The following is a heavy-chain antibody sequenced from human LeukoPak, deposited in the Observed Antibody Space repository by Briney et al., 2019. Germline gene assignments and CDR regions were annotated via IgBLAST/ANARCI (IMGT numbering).Heavy chain of an antibody. CDR2: ISYTGET. Sequence: PSETLSLTCTVSGGSISSSSFYWGWFRQPPGKGLEWIGVISYTGETFYNPSLKSRVTISIDTSKHQFSLNLWSVTAADTAVYYCAREVDQVMGDAFDVWGQGTLVTVSS. D-gene: IGHD2-8*01. V-gene: IGHV4-39*07. CDR3: AREVDQVMGDAFDV. CDR1: GGSISSSSFY. J-gene: IGHJ3*01.